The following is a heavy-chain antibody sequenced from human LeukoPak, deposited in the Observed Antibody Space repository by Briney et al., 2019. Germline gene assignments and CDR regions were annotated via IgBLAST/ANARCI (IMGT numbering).Heavy chain of an antibody. CDR2: IYYSGST. CDR1: GGSISSGGYY. J-gene: IGHJ3*02. Sequence: SETLSLTCTVSGGSISSGGYYWSWIRQHPGKGLEWIGYIYYSGSTYYNPSLKSRVTISVDTSKNQFSLKLSSVTAADTAVYYCARDLRRDGYSAASGNAFDIWGQGTMVTVSS. CDR3: ARDLRRDGYSAASGNAFDI. D-gene: IGHD5-24*01. V-gene: IGHV4-30-4*08.